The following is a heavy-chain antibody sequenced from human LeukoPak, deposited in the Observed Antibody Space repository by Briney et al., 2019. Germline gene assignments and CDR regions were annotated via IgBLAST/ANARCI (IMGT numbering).Heavy chain of an antibody. V-gene: IGHV1-2*04. CDR3: ARATPLSRDTVTTSLDY. CDR2: INPNSGGT. J-gene: IGHJ4*02. D-gene: IGHD4-11*01. Sequence: ASVKVSCKASGYTFTGYYMLWVRQAPGQGLEWMGWINPNSGGTNYAQKFQGWVTMTRDTSISTAYMELSRLRSDDTAVYYCARATPLSRDTVTTSLDYWGQGTLVTVSS. CDR1: GYTFTGYY.